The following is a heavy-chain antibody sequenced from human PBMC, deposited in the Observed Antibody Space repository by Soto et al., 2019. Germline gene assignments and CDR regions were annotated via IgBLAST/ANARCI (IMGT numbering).Heavy chain of an antibody. CDR2: ISAYNGNT. Sequence: QVQLVQSGAEVKKPGASVKVSCKASGYTFTSYGISWVRQAPGQGLEWMGWISAYNGNTNYAQKLQGRVTMTTDISTSTAYMELRSLRSDDTAVYYCARFSERITIFGVGALYGMDVWGQGTTVTVSS. V-gene: IGHV1-18*01. D-gene: IGHD3-3*01. CDR3: ARFSERITIFGVGALYGMDV. J-gene: IGHJ6*02. CDR1: GYTFTSYG.